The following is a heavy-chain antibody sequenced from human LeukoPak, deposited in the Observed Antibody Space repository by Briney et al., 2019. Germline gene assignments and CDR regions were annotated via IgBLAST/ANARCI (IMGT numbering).Heavy chain of an antibody. D-gene: IGHD6-13*01. CDR3: ARRSAPGTFDGFDV. V-gene: IGHV1-18*04. J-gene: IGHJ3*01. CDR1: GYDLITYG. CDR2: ISAYYSDT. Sequence: VASVKVSCKASGYDLITYGITWVRQAPGQGLEWMGIISAYYSDTNYAEKFQGGVTMTRDTATGTAYMELRRLRSDDTAVYYCARRSAPGTFDGFDVWGQGTKVTVST.